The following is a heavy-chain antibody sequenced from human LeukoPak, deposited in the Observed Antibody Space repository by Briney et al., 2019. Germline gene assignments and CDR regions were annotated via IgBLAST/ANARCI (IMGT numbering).Heavy chain of an antibody. Sequence: PGGSLRLSCAASGFTFSSYGMHWVRQAPGKGLEWVAFIRYDGSNKYYADSVKGRFTISRDNSKNTLYLQMNSLRAKDTAVYYCAKDFSGPGDYYFDYWGQGTLVTVSS. J-gene: IGHJ4*02. V-gene: IGHV3-30*02. CDR2: IRYDGSNK. CDR3: AKDFSGPGDYYFDY. D-gene: IGHD3-3*01. CDR1: GFTFSSYG.